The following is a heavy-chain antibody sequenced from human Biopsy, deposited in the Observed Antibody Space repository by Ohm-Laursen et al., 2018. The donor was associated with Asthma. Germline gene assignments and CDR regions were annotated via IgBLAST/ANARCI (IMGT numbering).Heavy chain of an antibody. D-gene: IGHD3-10*01. V-gene: IGHV1-18*01. Sequence: ASVKASCKTSGYTFNSAGITWVRQAPGQGLEWMGWISVYNGNTKVAQKLQDRVTMITDTSTSTAYMELRSLRSDDTAVYFCARAVDYSHYYGIDVWGQGAAVTVS. CDR2: ISVYNGNT. CDR3: ARAVDYSHYYGIDV. J-gene: IGHJ6*02. CDR1: GYTFNSAG.